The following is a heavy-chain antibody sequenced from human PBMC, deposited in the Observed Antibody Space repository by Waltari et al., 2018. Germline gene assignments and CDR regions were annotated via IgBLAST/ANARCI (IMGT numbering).Heavy chain of an antibody. J-gene: IGHJ3*02. CDR2: INYSGST. CDR1: GGSISSSSYY. D-gene: IGHD4-17*01. V-gene: IGHV4-39*02. Sequence: GGSISSSSYYWGWIRQPPGKGLEGIGSINYSGSTYYKPSHKSRVTISVDTSKNQFSLKLSSVTDADTAVYYCAREQMTTVTTDAFDIWGQGTMVTVSS. CDR3: AREQMTTVTTDAFDI.